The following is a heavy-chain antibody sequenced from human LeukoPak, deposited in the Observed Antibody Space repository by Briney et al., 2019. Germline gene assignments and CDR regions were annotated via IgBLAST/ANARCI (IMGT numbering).Heavy chain of an antibody. J-gene: IGHJ4*02. CDR2: IYHSGST. CDR3: ARGESGWRPFDY. Sequence: SETLSLTCTVSGGSISSGGYYWSWIRQPPGKGLEWIGYIYHSGSTYYNPSLKSRVTISVDRSKNQFSLKLSSVTAADTAVYYCARGESGWRPFDYWGQGTLVTVSS. CDR1: GGSISSGGYY. D-gene: IGHD2-15*01. V-gene: IGHV4-30-2*01.